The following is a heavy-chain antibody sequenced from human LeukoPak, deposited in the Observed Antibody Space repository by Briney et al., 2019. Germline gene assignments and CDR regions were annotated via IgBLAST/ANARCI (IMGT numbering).Heavy chain of an antibody. J-gene: IGHJ3*02. CDR3: ARGRPAADAFDI. CDR2: INHSGST. Sequence: PSETLSLTCAVYGGSFSGYYWSWIRQPPGKGLEWIGEINHSGSTNYNPSLKSRVTISVDTSKNQFSLKLSSVTAADTAVYYCARGRPAADAFDIWGQGTMVTVSS. D-gene: IGHD2-2*01. V-gene: IGHV4-34*01. CDR1: GGSFSGYY.